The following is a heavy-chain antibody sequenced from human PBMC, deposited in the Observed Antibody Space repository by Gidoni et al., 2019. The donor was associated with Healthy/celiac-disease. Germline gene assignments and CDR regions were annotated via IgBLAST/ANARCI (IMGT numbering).Heavy chain of an antibody. J-gene: IGHJ5*02. V-gene: IGHV3-33*01. D-gene: IGHD2-2*01. CDR2: IWYDGSNT. CDR3: ARTLGYCSSTSCYGGRYNWFDP. CDR1: GFTSSSYG. Sequence: QVQLVESGGGVGQPGRALRLSCAGSGFTSSSYGMHGARQAPGKGLEWVAVIWYDGSNTYYADSVQGRFTISRANSKNTLYLQMNSLRAEDTAVYYCARTLGYCSSTSCYGGRYNWFDPWGQGTLVTVSS.